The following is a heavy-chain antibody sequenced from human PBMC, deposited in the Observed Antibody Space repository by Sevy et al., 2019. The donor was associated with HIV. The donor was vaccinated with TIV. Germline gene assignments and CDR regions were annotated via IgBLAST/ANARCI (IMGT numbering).Heavy chain of an antibody. CDR1: GGSINSRTSY. D-gene: IGHD1-1*01. V-gene: IGHV4-39*01. CDR2: IYYSGVT. J-gene: IGHJ4*02. Sequence: SETLSLSCTVSGGSINSRTSYWGWIRQPPGKALEWIGIIYYSGVTYYNPSLKSRVTISVDTSKNQFSLKLSSVTAADPAVYYCARLDATRPKGYYFDYWGQGTLVTVSS. CDR3: ARLDATRPKGYYFDY.